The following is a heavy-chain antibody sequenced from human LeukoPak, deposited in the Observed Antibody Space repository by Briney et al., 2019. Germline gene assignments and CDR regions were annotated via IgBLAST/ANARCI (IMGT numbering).Heavy chain of an antibody. J-gene: IGHJ4*02. V-gene: IGHV3-21*01. Sequence: PGGSLRFSCAASGFTCSSFAMSWVRPGPGQGLEWFLFIRGSGSSSYYADSVKGRFTIFRDNAKNSLYLQMHSLRAEDKAVYYCARSYYYDSSGYYSLWGTFDYWGQGTMVSVSS. CDR1: GFTCSSFA. D-gene: IGHD3-22*01. CDR2: IRGSGSSS. CDR3: ARSYYYDSSGYYSLWGTFDY.